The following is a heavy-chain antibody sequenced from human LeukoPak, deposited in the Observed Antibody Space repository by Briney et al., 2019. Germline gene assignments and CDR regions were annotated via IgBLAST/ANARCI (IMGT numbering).Heavy chain of an antibody. CDR1: GFTFSTYS. CDR3: ARDGPPEYSSSWYFDY. D-gene: IGHD6-13*01. Sequence: GGSLGLSCAASGFTFSTYSMNWVRQAPGKGLEWVSYISSSSSAINYADSVKGRFTISRDNAKNSLYLQMNSLRDEDTAVYYCARDGPPEYSSSWYFDYWGQGTLVTVSS. CDR2: ISSSSSAI. V-gene: IGHV3-48*02. J-gene: IGHJ4*02.